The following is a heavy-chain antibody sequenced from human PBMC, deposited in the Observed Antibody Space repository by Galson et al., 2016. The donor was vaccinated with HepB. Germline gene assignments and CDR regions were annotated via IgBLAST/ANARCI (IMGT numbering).Heavy chain of an antibody. CDR2: LSKDGSDK. J-gene: IGHJ5*02. D-gene: IGHD3-16*01. Sequence: SLRLSCASSGFTFNDYAMVWVRQAPGKGPEWVAVLSKDGSDKNYPGSVKGRFIISRDNSRNMLYLEVNSLRAEDTAVYYCARASTKGGTYCFDPWGQGTLVTVSS. V-gene: IGHV3-30-3*01. CDR1: GFTFNDYA. CDR3: ARASTKGGTYCFDP.